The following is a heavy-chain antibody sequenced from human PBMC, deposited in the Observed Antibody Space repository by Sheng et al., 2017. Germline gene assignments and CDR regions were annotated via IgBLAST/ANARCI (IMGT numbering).Heavy chain of an antibody. CDR1: GFTFATYG. V-gene: IGHV1-18*01. CDR2: ISAYNGNT. J-gene: IGHJ5*02. Sequence: QVQLVQSGAEVKKLGASVKVSCRASGFTFATYGISWVRQAPGQGLEWVGWISAYNGNTVYAQKFQGRVTMTTDTSTNTVYMELTSLRSDDTAIYYCARENYYGSGNYYQTPNWFDPWGQGTLVTVSA. CDR3: ARENYYGSGNYYQTPNWFDP. D-gene: IGHD3-10*01.